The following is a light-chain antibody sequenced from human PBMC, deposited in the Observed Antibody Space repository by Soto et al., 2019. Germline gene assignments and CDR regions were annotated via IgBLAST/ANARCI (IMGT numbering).Light chain of an antibody. CDR2: EVS. V-gene: IGLV2-14*01. J-gene: IGLJ3*02. Sequence: QSALSQPASVSGSPGQSLTISCTGGSSDIGDFPYVSWYQQHPGKAPKLLISEVSVRPSGVSPRFSGSKSGNTASLTISGPRVGDVARYFCSSFTRSRALGVFGGGTKLTFL. CDR1: SSDIGDFPY. CDR3: SSFTRSRALGV.